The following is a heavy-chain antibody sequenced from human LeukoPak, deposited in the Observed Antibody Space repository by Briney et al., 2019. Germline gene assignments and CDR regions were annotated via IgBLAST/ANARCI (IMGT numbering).Heavy chain of an antibody. CDR3: ARVRGYCSSTSCPDLHAFDI. V-gene: IGHV1-8*01. J-gene: IGHJ3*02. D-gene: IGHD2-2*01. CDR2: MNPNSGNT. CDR1: GYTFTSYD. Sequence: ASVKVSCKASGYTFTSYDINWVRQATGQGLEWMGWMNPNSGNTGYAQKFQGRVTMTRNTSISTAYMELSSLRSEDTAVYYCARVRGYCSSTSCPDLHAFDIWGQGTMVTVSS.